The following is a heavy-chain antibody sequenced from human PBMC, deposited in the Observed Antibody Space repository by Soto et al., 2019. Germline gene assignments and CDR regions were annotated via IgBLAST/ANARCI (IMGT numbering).Heavy chain of an antibody. CDR3: TFPFCRGGSCYFHY. CDR1: RGSITSSSHY. V-gene: IGHV4-39*02. D-gene: IGHD2-15*01. Sequence: QLQLRESGPGLARPSETLSLTCTVSRGSITSSSHYWGWIRQPPGKGLEWIGTIFSTGGTFYNPSLKNRVTMSVDASKHHFSLRLSSVTAADSAVYYCTFPFCRGGSCYFHYWGQGTLVAVSS. J-gene: IGHJ4*02. CDR2: IFSTGGT.